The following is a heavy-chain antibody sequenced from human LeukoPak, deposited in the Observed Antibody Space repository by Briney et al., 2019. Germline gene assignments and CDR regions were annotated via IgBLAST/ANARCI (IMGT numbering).Heavy chain of an antibody. V-gene: IGHV3-74*01. CDR1: GFTVSNSW. D-gene: IGHD7-27*01. CDR2: INNDGTRI. J-gene: IGHJ4*02. Sequence: GGSLRLSCAASGFTVSNSWMFWVRQAPGKGLMYVSEINNDGTRIRYVDSVKGRFIISRDGAKNTLFLQMNSLRDEDTAMYYCARGGLPGGFDYWGQGILVTVSS. CDR3: ARGGLPGGFDY.